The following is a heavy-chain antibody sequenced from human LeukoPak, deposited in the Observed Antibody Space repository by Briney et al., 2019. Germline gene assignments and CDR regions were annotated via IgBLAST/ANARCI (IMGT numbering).Heavy chain of an antibody. J-gene: IGHJ6*02. CDR3: ARLPYYYDSSGYWDHYYGMDV. D-gene: IGHD3-22*01. CDR1: GFTFSSYA. Sequence: GGALRLSCPASGFTFSSYAMHWLRPAPGKGLEWVAVISYDGSNKYYADSVKGRFTISRDNSKNTLYLQMNSLRAEDTAVYYCARLPYYYDSSGYWDHYYGMDVWGQGTTVTVS. V-gene: IGHV3-30-3*01. CDR2: ISYDGSNK.